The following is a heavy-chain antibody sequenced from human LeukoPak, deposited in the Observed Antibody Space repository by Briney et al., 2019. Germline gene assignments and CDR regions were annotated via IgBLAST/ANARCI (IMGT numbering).Heavy chain of an antibody. J-gene: IGHJ4*02. D-gene: IGHD3-10*01. CDR2: IYHSGST. V-gene: IGHV4-39*07. Sequence: SQTLSLTCTVSGGSISSGGYYWSWIRQPPGKGLEWIGSIYHSGSTYYNPSLKSRVTISVDTSKNQFSLKLSSVTAADTAVYYCARDQDGSGSFDYWGQGTLVTVSS. CDR1: GGSISSGGYY. CDR3: ARDQDGSGSFDY.